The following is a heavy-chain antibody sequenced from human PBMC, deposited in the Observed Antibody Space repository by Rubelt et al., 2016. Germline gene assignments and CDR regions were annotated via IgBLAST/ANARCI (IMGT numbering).Heavy chain of an antibody. J-gene: IGHJ4*02. CDR1: GFSLRTSGVG. Sequence: KESGPTLVKPTQTLTLTCTFSGFSLRTSGVGVGWIRQPPGKGLEWIGSIYYSGSTYYNPSLKSRVTISLDTSQNQFSLKLTSVPAADTAVYFCARDRPGGGVNIDYWGQGTLVTVSS. V-gene: IGHV4-39*07. D-gene: IGHD2-15*01. CDR3: ARDRPGGGVNIDY. CDR2: IYYSGST.